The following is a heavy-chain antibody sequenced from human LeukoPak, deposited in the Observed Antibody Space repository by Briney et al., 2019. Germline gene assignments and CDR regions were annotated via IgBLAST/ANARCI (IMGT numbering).Heavy chain of an antibody. CDR3: ARGRSFDP. J-gene: IGHJ5*02. CDR1: GFTFSSYW. CDR2: IKQDGSEK. Sequence: GGSLRLSCAAPGFTFSSYWMSWVRPAPGKGLEWVANIKQDGSEKYYVDSVKGRFTISRDNAKNSVYLQMNSLRAEDTAVYYCARGRSFDPWGQGTLVTVSS. V-gene: IGHV3-7*04.